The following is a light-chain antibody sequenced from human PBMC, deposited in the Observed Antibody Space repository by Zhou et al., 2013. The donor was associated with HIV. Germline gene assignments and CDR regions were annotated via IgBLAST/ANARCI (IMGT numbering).Light chain of an antibody. CDR3: MQALQMWT. Sequence: VMTQSPVSLSVTPGEPASISCTSSQSLLHTNGYNYVVWYRQKPGQSPQLLIYLGSYRASGVPDRFSGSGSGTDFSLRISRVEAEDVGVYYCMQALQMWTFGPGTKLEIK. CDR2: LGS. J-gene: IGKJ1*01. CDR1: QSLLHTNGYNY. V-gene: IGKV2-28*01.